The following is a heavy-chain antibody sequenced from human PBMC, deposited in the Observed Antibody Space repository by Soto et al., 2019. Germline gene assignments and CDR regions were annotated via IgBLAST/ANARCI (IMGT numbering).Heavy chain of an antibody. D-gene: IGHD5-18*01. Sequence: NPGGSLRLSCTASGFTFGDYAMSWFRQAPGKGLEWVGFIRSKAYGGTTEYAASVKGRFTISRDDYIGIAYLQMYSLKTEDTAGYYCTRDPSHTAMVVDGGEGTLVNVCS. CDR2: IRSKAYGGTT. CDR1: GFTFGDYA. V-gene: IGHV3-49*05. CDR3: TRDPSHTAMVVD. J-gene: IGHJ4*02.